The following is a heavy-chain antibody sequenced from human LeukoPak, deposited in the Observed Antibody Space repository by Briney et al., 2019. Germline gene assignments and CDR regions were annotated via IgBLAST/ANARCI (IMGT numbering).Heavy chain of an antibody. V-gene: IGHV1-2*02. CDR2: VNPNSGGT. CDR3: ARVPGSAVAGEDY. D-gene: IGHD6-19*01. CDR1: GYTFTDYY. Sequence: ASVKVSCKTSGYTFTDYYMHWVRQAPGQGLEWMGWVNPNSGGTNSAQKFQGRVTMTWDTSISTAYMEPSRLRSDDTAVYYCARVPGSAVAGEDYWGQGTLVTVSS. J-gene: IGHJ4*02.